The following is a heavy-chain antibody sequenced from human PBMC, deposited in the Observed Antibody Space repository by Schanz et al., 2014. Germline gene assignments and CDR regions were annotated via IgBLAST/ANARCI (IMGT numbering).Heavy chain of an antibody. D-gene: IGHD2-15*01. CDR2: ISSSGSYI. Sequence: VQLVESGGGLVKPGGSLRLSCAASEFTFSSYKMNWVRQAPGKGLEWVSSISSSGSYIHYADSVKGRFTISRDNSKNTLYLQMNTLRAEDTAVYYCARDRGYCSGGSCLTFDYWGQGTLVTVSS. J-gene: IGHJ4*02. CDR1: EFTFSSYK. CDR3: ARDRGYCSGGSCLTFDY. V-gene: IGHV3-21*01.